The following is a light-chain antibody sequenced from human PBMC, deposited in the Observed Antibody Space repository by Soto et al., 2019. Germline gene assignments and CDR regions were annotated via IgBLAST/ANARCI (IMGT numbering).Light chain of an antibody. CDR3: SSYTSGSTVV. CDR2: DVS. CDR1: SSDVGGYNY. V-gene: IGLV2-14*01. J-gene: IGLJ3*02. Sequence: QSALTQPASVSGSAGQSITISCTGTSSDVGGYNYVSWYQQHPGKAPKLMIYDVSNRPSGVSNRFSGSKSGNTASLTISGLQAEDEADYYCSSYTSGSTVVFGGGTKVTVL.